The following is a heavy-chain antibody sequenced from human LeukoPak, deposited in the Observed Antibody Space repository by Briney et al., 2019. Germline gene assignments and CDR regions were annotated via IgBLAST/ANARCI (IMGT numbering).Heavy chain of an antibody. CDR3: AKSVGYSSSWFDY. CDR1: GFTFSSYG. V-gene: IGHV3-23*01. CDR2: ISGSGGRT. D-gene: IGHD6-13*01. Sequence: GGSLRLSCGASGFTFSSYGMSWVRQAPGKGLEWVSAISGSGGRTQYADSVKGRFTISRDNSRNTLYLQMNSLRAEDTAVYYCAKSVGYSSSWFDYWGQGTLVTVSS. J-gene: IGHJ4*02.